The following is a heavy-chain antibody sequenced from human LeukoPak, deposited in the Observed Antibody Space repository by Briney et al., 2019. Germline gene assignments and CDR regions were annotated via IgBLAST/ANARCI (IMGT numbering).Heavy chain of an antibody. CDR3: ARVAYGGGGFPDY. J-gene: IGHJ4*02. CDR1: GYSISSGYY. V-gene: IGHV4-38-2*02. CDR2: IYHSGST. Sequence: SETLSLTCTVSGYSISSGYYWGWIRQPPGKGLEWIGSIYHSGSTYYNPSLKSRVTISVDTSKNQFSLKLTSVTAADTAVYYCARVAYGGGGFPDYWGQGTLVTVSS. D-gene: IGHD4-23*01.